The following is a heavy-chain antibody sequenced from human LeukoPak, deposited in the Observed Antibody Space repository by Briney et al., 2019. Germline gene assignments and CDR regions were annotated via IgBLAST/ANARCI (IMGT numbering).Heavy chain of an antibody. J-gene: IGHJ6*02. CDR3: ARGYCSSTRCGMDV. V-gene: IGHV3-30-3*01. CDR2: ISYDGSNK. Sequence: GGSLRLSCAASGFTFSSYAMHWVRQAPGKGLEWVAVISYDGSNKYYADSVKGRFTISRDNAKNSLYLQMNSLRAEDTAVYYCARGYCSSTRCGMDVWGQGTTVTVSS. CDR1: GFTFSSYA. D-gene: IGHD2-2*01.